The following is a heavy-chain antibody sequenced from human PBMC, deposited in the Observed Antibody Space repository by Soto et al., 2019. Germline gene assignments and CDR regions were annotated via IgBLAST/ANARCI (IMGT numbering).Heavy chain of an antibody. Sequence: SETLSLTWAVSGGSITSGNSYSWSWIRQPPGKGLEWIGSISHTGSTSYNPSLKSRLTMSVDKSKNQFSLRLSSVTAADMAVYYCARAVAPYFGTWFDPWGQGIRVPSPQ. D-gene: IGHD3-10*01. V-gene: IGHV4-30-2*01. CDR3: ARAVAPYFGTWFDP. CDR1: GGSITSGNSYS. CDR2: ISHTGST. J-gene: IGHJ5*02.